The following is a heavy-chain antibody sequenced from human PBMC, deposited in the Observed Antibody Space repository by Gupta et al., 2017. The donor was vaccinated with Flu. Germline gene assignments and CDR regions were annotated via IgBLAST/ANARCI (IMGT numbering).Heavy chain of an antibody. CDR3: AGAYDYGWHVLDN. J-gene: IGHJ4*02. CDR2: IKSDGSGT. CDR1: GFTFNSYW. Sequence: EVQLVESGGGLVQPGGSLRLSCAASGFTFNSYWMHWVRQAPGKGLEWVYIIKSDGSGTTYADSVRGRFTISRDNAKKTLYLNLNSLRGDDTAVYYGAGAYDYGWHVLDNWGQGTLVTVSS. D-gene: IGHD3-16*01. V-gene: IGHV3-74*01.